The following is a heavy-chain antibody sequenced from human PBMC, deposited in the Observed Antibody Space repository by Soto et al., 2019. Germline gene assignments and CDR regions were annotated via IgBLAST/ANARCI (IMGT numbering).Heavy chain of an antibody. V-gene: IGHV6-1*01. Sequence: PSQTLSLTFVISGYSVSRNSASWSWIRKSTARDPESLGKTYYRSKWYSYYALSVKSRITSNLDPSQNQFSLHLHSVTPEYMVVYYCARVQPPAYFDYCGQGTTVTVSS. CDR1: GYSVSRNSAS. CDR3: ARVQPPAYFDY. J-gene: IGHJ4*02. CDR2: TYYRSKWYS.